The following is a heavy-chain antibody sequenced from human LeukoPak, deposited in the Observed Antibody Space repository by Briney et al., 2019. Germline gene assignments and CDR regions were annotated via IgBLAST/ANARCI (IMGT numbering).Heavy chain of an antibody. CDR3: ARHKDVRYYDFWSGYYPPFDP. Sequence: ASVKVSCKASGYTFTSYGISWVRQAPGQALEWMGWISAYNGNTNYAQKLQGRLTMTTDTSTSTAYMQLRSLRSDDTAVYYCARHKDVRYYDFWSGYYPPFDPWGQGTLVTVSS. D-gene: IGHD3-3*01. J-gene: IGHJ5*02. CDR2: ISAYNGNT. CDR1: GYTFTSYG. V-gene: IGHV1-18*01.